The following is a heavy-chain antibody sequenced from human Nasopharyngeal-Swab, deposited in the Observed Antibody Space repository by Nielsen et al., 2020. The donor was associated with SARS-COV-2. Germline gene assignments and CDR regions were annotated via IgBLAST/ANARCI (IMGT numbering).Heavy chain of an antibody. V-gene: IGHV1-8*01. CDR2: MNPNSGNT. D-gene: IGHD2-2*02. J-gene: IGHJ6*02. CDR3: AAPGGYCSSTSCYRAAYYYYYGMDV. CDR1: GYTFTSYD. Sequence: ASVKVSCKASGYTFTSYDINWVRQATGQGLEWMGWMNPNSGNTGYAQKFQGRVTMTRDTSISTAYMELSRLRSDDTAVYYCAAPGGYCSSTSCYRAAYYYYYGMDVWGQGTTVTVSS.